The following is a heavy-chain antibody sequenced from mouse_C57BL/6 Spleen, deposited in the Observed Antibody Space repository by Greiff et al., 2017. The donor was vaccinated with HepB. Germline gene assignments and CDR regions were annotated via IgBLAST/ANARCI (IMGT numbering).Heavy chain of an antibody. Sequence: VHVKQPGPELVKPGASVKISCKASGYSFTGYYMNWVKQSPEQGLEWIGEINPSTGDTTYNQKFKAKATLTVDKSSSTAYMQLKSLTSEDAAVYYCASGEYRRAWFAYWGQGTLVTVSA. CDR1: GYSFTGYY. CDR3: ASGEYRRAWFAY. V-gene: IGHV1-42*01. J-gene: IGHJ3*01. D-gene: IGHD2-14*01. CDR2: INPSTGDT.